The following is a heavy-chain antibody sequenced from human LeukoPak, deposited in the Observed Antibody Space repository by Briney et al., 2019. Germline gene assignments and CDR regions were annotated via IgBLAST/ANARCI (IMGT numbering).Heavy chain of an antibody. CDR3: ARGGGLSYGAYYYYYGMDV. Sequence: SETLSLTCAVSGGSISGTGNWWSWVRQPPGEGLEWIGEIFHNGGANYNPSLKSRVTISIDKSKNQFSLKLSSVTAADTAVYYCARGGGLSYGAYYYYYGMDVWGQGTTVTVSS. J-gene: IGHJ6*02. V-gene: IGHV4-4*02. CDR2: IFHNGGA. D-gene: IGHD4/OR15-4a*01. CDR1: GGSISGTGNW.